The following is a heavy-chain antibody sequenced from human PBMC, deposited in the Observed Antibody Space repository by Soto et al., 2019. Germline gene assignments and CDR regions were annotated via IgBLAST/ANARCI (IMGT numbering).Heavy chain of an antibody. CDR1: GDSVSSNSAA. CDR3: ARMTTREKELGIEYYYYYYIDV. V-gene: IGHV6-1*01. Sequence: KQSQTLSLTCAISGDSVSSNSAAWNWIRQSPSRGLEWLGRTYYRSKWYNDYAVSVKSRITINPDTSKNQFSLQLNSVTPEDTAVYYCARMTTREKELGIEYYYYYYIDVWGKGTTVTVSS. D-gene: IGHD7-27*01. J-gene: IGHJ6*03. CDR2: TYYRSKWYN.